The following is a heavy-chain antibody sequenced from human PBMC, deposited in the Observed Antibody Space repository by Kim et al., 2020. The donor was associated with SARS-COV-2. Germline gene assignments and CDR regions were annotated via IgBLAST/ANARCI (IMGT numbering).Heavy chain of an antibody. CDR1: GFTFSADD. V-gene: IGHV3-48*02. CDR2: ITKSSTTI. CDR3: VRDRMGGAFDM. J-gene: IGHJ3*02. D-gene: IGHD3-16*01. Sequence: GGSLRLSCATSGFTFSADDMNWVRQAPGKGLEWRSFITKSSTTIYYADSVEGRFTISRDNAKNSLFLQMNSLRDEDTALYYCVRDRMGGAFDMWGQGTMVTVSS.